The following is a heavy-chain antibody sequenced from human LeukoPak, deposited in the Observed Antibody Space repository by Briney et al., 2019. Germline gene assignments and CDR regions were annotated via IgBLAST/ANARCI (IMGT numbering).Heavy chain of an antibody. D-gene: IGHD2-2*01. CDR1: GYTFTSYG. Sequence: ASVKVSCKASGYTFTSYGISWVRQAPGQGLEWMGWISAYNGNTNYAQKLQDRVTMTTDTSTSTAYMELRSLRSDDTAVYYCARWGDCSSTSCYGSSRWFDPWGQGILVTVSS. CDR2: ISAYNGNT. J-gene: IGHJ5*02. V-gene: IGHV1-18*01. CDR3: ARWGDCSSTSCYGSSRWFDP.